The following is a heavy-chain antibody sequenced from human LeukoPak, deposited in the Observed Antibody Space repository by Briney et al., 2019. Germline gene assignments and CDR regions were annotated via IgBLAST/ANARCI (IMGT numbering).Heavy chain of an antibody. J-gene: IGHJ4*02. Sequence: QPGGSLRHSSVASGFTLSTYWMHWVRQAPGKGLVWVSRINSDGSSTSYADSGKGRFTISRDNAKDTVYLQMNSLRAEDTAVYYCARGARYSSSWYLDYGDYPFDYWGQGTLVTVSS. CDR3: ARGARYSSSWYLDYGDYPFDY. CDR2: INSDGSST. CDR1: GFTLSTYW. D-gene: IGHD6-13*01. V-gene: IGHV3-74*01.